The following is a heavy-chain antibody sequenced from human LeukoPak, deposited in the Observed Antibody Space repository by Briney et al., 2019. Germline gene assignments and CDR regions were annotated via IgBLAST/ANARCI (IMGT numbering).Heavy chain of an antibody. Sequence: GGSLRLSCAASGFDFSTYSIDWVRQAPGKGLEGVSYISSSSSNIYHADSVKGRFTISRDNAKNSLHLQMNSLRAEDTAVYYCARVGRSGWTVDYWGQGTLVTVSS. D-gene: IGHD6-19*01. J-gene: IGHJ4*02. CDR1: GFDFSTYS. CDR3: ARVGRSGWTVDY. V-gene: IGHV3-48*04. CDR2: ISSSSSNI.